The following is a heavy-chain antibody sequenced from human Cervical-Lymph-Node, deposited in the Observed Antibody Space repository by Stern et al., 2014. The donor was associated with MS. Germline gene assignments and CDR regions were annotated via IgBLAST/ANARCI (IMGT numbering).Heavy chain of an antibody. Sequence: EMQLVESGAEVKKPGESLRISCEGSGYTFANYWIAWVRQVPGKGLEWMGIIYPGDSDTRYSPSFQGQVTISADKFTNTAYLQWNSLKASDTAMYYCARRDSSNWKWFDPWGQGTLVTVSS. V-gene: IGHV5-51*01. CDR1: GYTFANYW. J-gene: IGHJ5*02. CDR2: IYPGDSDT. CDR3: ARRDSSNWKWFDP. D-gene: IGHD1-20*01.